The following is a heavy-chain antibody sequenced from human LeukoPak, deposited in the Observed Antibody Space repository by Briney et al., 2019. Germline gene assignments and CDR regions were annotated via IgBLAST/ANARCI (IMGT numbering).Heavy chain of an antibody. CDR3: ARVSGRLERQSDLDF. D-gene: IGHD1-1*01. CDR2: IDPSSYYI. Sequence: GGSLRLSCAASGFTFSSYSMNWVRQAPGKGLEWVSSIDPSSYYIYYGDSVKGRSAISRDNAKNSLYLQINSLRAEDTAVYYCARVSGRLERQSDLDFWGQGTLVSVSS. J-gene: IGHJ4*02. CDR1: GFTFSSYS. V-gene: IGHV3-21*01.